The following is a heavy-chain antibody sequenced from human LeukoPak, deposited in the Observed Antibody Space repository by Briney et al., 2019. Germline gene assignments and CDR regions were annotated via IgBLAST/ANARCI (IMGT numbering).Heavy chain of an antibody. D-gene: IGHD6-19*01. J-gene: IGHJ6*03. Sequence: GESLKISCKGSGNSFTSYWIGWVRQMPGKGLEWMGIIYPGDSDTRYSPSFQGQVTISADKSISTAYLQWSSLKASDTAMYYCARLAYSSGWYSHYYMDVWGKGTTVTVSS. CDR1: GNSFTSYW. CDR3: ARLAYSSGWYSHYYMDV. V-gene: IGHV5-51*01. CDR2: IYPGDSDT.